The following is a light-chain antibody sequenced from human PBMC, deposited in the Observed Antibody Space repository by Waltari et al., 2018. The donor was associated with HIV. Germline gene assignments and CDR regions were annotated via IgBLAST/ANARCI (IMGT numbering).Light chain of an antibody. Sequence: DIQMTQSPSSLSASVGDGLTITCRATQSISSYLNWYQQRPGAAPKLLIYGASSLQGGVPSRISGSGSGTDFTLTITNLQPEDFAIYFCQQSYSTPYTFGQGTKVEIK. J-gene: IGKJ2*01. CDR1: QSISSY. CDR3: QQSYSTPYT. V-gene: IGKV1-39*01. CDR2: GAS.